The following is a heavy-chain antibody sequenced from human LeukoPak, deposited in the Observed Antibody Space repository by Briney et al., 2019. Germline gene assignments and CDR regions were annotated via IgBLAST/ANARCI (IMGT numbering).Heavy chain of an antibody. V-gene: IGHV3-30*18. CDR3: AKRGYSYSFDY. J-gene: IGHJ4*02. CDR1: GFTFSTYG. Sequence: SGRSLRLSCAASGFTFSTYGMHWVRRAPGKGLEWVAVISSDGSNKYYADSVKGRFTISRDNSKNTLYLQMNSLRAEDTAVYYCAKRGYSYSFDYWGQGTLVTVSS. CDR2: ISSDGSNK. D-gene: IGHD5-18*01.